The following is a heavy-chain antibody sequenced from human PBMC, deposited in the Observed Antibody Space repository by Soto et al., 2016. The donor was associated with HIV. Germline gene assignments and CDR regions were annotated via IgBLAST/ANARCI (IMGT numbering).Heavy chain of an antibody. J-gene: IGHJ4*02. CDR1: GFTFSGYT. Sequence: EVQLLESGGGLVQPGGSLRLSCAASGFTFSGYTMNWVRQAPGKGLEWVSAIRGGGGDETTYYTDSVKGRFTISRDNFKNLMFLQMNRLRAEDTAMYYCAKDSGRGGEDHWGQGILVTVSS. CDR2: IRGGGGDETT. D-gene: IGHD3-16*01. CDR3: AKDSGRGGEDH. V-gene: IGHV3-23*01.